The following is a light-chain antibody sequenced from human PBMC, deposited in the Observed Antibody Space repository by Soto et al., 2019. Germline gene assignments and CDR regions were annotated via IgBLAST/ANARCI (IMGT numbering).Light chain of an antibody. J-gene: IGKJ5*01. CDR2: GAS. V-gene: IGKV3-15*01. CDR1: QSVSRN. CDR3: QQYSNWPT. Sequence: EIVMTQSPGTLSVSPGERATLSCRASQSVSRNLAWYQQRPGQAPRLLISGASTRATGIAARFSGSGSGTEFTLTISSLQSEDSALYYCQQYSNWPTFGQGTRLEIK.